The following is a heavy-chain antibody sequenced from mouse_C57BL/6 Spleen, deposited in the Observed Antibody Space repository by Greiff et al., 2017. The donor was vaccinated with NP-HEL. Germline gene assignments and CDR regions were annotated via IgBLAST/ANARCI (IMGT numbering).Heavy chain of an antibody. CDR1: GYTFTSYG. CDR3: ARSGYDYDAGY. Sequence: QVQLQQSGAELARPGASVKLSCKASGYTFTSYGISWVKQRTGQGLEWIGEIYPRSGNTYYNEKFKGKATLTADKSSSTAYMELRSLTSEDSAVYFCARSGYDYDAGYWGQGTTLTVSS. CDR2: IYPRSGNT. V-gene: IGHV1-81*01. J-gene: IGHJ2*01. D-gene: IGHD2-4*01.